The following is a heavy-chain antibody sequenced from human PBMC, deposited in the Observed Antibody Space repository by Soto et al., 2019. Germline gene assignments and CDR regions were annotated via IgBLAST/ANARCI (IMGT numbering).Heavy chain of an antibody. CDR1: GFTFSSYG. J-gene: IGHJ4*02. CDR2: ISYDGSNK. V-gene: IGHV3-30*18. Sequence: GGSLRLSCAASGFTFSSYGMHWVRQAPGKGLEWVAVISYDGSNKYYADSVKGRFTISRDNSKNTLYLQMNSLRAEDTAVYYCAKDSGWPYYFDYWGQGTLVTVSS. D-gene: IGHD6-19*01. CDR3: AKDSGWPYYFDY.